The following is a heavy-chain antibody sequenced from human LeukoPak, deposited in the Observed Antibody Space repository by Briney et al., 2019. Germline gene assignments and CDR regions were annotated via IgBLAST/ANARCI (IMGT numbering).Heavy chain of an antibody. Sequence: GGSLRLSCAASGFTFSSYAMSWVRQAPGKGLEWVSAISGGGGSTYYADSVKGRFTISRDNSKNTLYLQMNSLRAEDTAVYYCAKGSTAMVTLYFDYWGQGTLVTVSS. CDR3: AKGSTAMVTLYFDY. D-gene: IGHD5-18*01. V-gene: IGHV3-23*01. CDR2: ISGGGGST. CDR1: GFTFSSYA. J-gene: IGHJ4*02.